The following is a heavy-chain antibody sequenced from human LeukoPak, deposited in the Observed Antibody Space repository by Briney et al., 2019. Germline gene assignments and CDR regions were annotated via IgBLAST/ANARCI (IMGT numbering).Heavy chain of an antibody. CDR3: AISNTVQRPFFDP. V-gene: IGHV4-59*01. D-gene: IGHD4-11*01. CDR2: IYYGGGT. Sequence: KPSETLSLTCAVYGGSFSGYYWSWIRQPPGKGLEWIGYIYYGGGTKYNPSLKSRVTISVDTSKNQFSLKLTSVTAADTAVYYCAISNTVQRPFFDPWGPGTLVTVSS. J-gene: IGHJ5*02. CDR1: GGSFSGYY.